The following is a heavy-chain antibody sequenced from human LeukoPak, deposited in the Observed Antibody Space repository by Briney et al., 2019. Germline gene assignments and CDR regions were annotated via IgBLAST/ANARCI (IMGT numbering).Heavy chain of an antibody. J-gene: IGHJ5*02. CDR2: INSDGSEA. V-gene: IGHV3-74*01. D-gene: IGHD2-8*02. CDR1: GFTFSNYW. CDR3: VRGHDVTWSATRWFDP. Sequence: GGSQRLSCAASGFTFSNYWMHWVRQVPGQGPVWVSRINSDGSEAIYADSVRGRFTISRDNARSMLYLQMNTLRVEDTAVYYCVRGHDVTWSATRWFDPWGQGTVVAVSS.